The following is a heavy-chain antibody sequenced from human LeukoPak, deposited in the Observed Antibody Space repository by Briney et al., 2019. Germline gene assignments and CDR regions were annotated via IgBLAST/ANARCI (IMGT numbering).Heavy chain of an antibody. Sequence: SETLSLTCTVSGGSISSGDYYWSWIRQPPGKGLEWIGYIYYSGSTYYNPSLKSRVTISVDTSKNQFSLKLSSVTAADTAVYYCAREAYYYDSTTLDPWGQGTLVTVSS. D-gene: IGHD3-22*01. CDR2: IYYSGST. V-gene: IGHV4-30-4*01. J-gene: IGHJ5*02. CDR3: AREAYYYDSTTLDP. CDR1: GGSISSGDYY.